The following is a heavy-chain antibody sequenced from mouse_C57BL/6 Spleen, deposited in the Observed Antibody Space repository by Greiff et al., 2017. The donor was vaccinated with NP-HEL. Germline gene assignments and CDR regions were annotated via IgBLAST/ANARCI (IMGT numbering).Heavy chain of an antibody. V-gene: IGHV1-80*01. CDR3: ARFYYGSSFDY. CDR2: IYPGDGDT. D-gene: IGHD1-1*01. Sequence: VQLQQSGAELVKPGASVKISCKASGYAFSSYWMNWVKQRPGKGLEWIGQIYPGDGDTNYNGKFKGKATLTADKSSSTAYMQLSSLTSEDSAVYFCARFYYGSSFDYRGQGTTLTVSS. CDR1: GYAFSSYW. J-gene: IGHJ2*01.